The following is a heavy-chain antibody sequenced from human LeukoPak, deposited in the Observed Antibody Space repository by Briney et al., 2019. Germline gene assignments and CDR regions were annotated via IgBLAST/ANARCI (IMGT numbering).Heavy chain of an antibody. CDR2: INGSGGST. D-gene: IGHD2-15*01. CDR1: GFTFGSYA. CDR3: AKDRLVVARGYFDY. J-gene: IGHJ4*02. Sequence: GGSLRLSCAASGFTFGSYAMSWVRQAPGKGLEWVSDINGSGGSTYYTDSVKGRFTISRDNSKNTLYLQMNSLRAEDTAIYYCAKDRLVVARGYFDYWGQGTLVTVSS. V-gene: IGHV3-23*01.